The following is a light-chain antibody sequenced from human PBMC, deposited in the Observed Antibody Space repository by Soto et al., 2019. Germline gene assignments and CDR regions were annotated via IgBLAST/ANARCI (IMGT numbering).Light chain of an antibody. J-gene: IGKJ4*01. CDR1: QSVSSSY. V-gene: IGKV3-20*01. Sequence: EIVLTQSPGTLSLSPGERATLSCRASQSVSSSYLAWYQQKPGQAPRLLIYGASSRATGIPDRFSGSGSGTDFTLTISRLEPEDFAVYYCQQYGSSPSLTFGGGTKVHI. CDR2: GAS. CDR3: QQYGSSPSLT.